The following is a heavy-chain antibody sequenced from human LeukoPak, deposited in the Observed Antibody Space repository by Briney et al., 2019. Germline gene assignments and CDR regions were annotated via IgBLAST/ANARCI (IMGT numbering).Heavy chain of an antibody. D-gene: IGHD3-9*01. CDR3: ARLAPGNYDILTGDPKVVFDY. CDR1: GGSISSFF. J-gene: IGHJ4*02. CDR2: VHSSGST. Sequence: SETLSLTCTVSGGSISSFFWSWIRQPPGKGLEWIGYVHSSGSTKYNPSLKSRLIISVDISKNQFSLKLRSVSVADTAMYYCARLAPGNYDILTGDPKVVFDYWGQGALVTVSS. V-gene: IGHV4-59*01.